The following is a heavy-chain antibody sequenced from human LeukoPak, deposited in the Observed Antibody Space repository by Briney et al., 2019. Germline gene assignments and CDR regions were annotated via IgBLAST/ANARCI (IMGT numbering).Heavy chain of an antibody. J-gene: IGHJ4*02. Sequence: GASVTVSCTASGYTLNKFGMSWVRPAPGQGLDWLGWINTYNGKTKLGEKFQGRATMTTDTSTSTVYMELTSLRTDDTAVYFCARDTPQHLKRFDYWGPGTLVTASS. CDR3: ARDTPQHLKRFDY. D-gene: IGHD6-13*01. CDR2: INTYNGKT. V-gene: IGHV1-18*01. CDR1: GYTLNKFG.